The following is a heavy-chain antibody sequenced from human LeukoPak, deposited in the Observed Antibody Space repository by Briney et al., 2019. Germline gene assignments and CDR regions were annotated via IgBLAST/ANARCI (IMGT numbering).Heavy chain of an antibody. CDR3: ARENRHYDFWSGASTSTYYFDY. CDR2: ISSSSSYI. J-gene: IGHJ4*02. CDR1: GFTFSSYS. V-gene: IGHV3-21*01. D-gene: IGHD3-3*01. Sequence: GGSLRLSCAASGFTFSSYSMNWVRQAPGKGLEWVSSISSSSSYIYYADSVKGRFTISRDNAENSLYLQMNSLRAGDTAVYYCARENRHYDFWSGASTSTYYFDYWGQGTLVTVSS.